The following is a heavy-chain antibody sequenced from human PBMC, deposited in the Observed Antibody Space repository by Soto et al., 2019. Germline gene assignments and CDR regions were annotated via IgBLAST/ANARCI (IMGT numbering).Heavy chain of an antibody. CDR2: ISDSGTGT. CDR1: GFTFSGYA. V-gene: IGHV3-23*01. J-gene: IGHJ3*02. D-gene: IGHD3-22*01. CDR3: AKDHTVVIRDAFDI. Sequence: EVQILESGGGLVQPGGSLRLSVAASGFTFSGYAMSWFRQAPGKGRAWVSGISDSGTGTYYADSVKGRFTISRDNSKNTVYLQMKSLRAEDTAVYYCAKDHTVVIRDAFDIWGQGTMVNVSS.